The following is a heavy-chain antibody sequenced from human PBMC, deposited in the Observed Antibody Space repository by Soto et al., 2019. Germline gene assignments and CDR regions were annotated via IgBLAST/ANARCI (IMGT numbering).Heavy chain of an antibody. D-gene: IGHD3-16*01. CDR2: INVDNGET. V-gene: IGHV1-18*04. J-gene: IGHJ5*02. Sequence: QVQLVQSGAEVKKPGASVTVSCTDSGYNFMRYGFTWVRQAPGQGREWMGWINVDNGETKYPQKIQGRVTMTTDTPTITVYMELRSLTSDDTAVYYCARWISWGYSDWFDPWGHGTLVTVSS. CDR1: GYNFMRYG. CDR3: ARWISWGYSDWFDP.